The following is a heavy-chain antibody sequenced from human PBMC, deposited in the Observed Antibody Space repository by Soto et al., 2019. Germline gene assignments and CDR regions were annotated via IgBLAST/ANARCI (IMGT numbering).Heavy chain of an antibody. Sequence: ASVKVSCKASGYTFTSYYIHWVRQAPGQGLEWMGWINPITGGTNYAPKFQGRVTMTRDTSITTAYMELSRLRSDDTAVYYCARNYYDSSDRDYLDYWGQGTPVTVS. CDR1: GYTFTSYY. J-gene: IGHJ4*02. CDR2: INPITGGT. V-gene: IGHV1-2*02. D-gene: IGHD3-22*01. CDR3: ARNYYDSSDRDYLDY.